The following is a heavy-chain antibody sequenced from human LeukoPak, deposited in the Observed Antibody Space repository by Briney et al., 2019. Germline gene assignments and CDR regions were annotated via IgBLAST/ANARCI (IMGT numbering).Heavy chain of an antibody. D-gene: IGHD6-6*01. J-gene: IGHJ4*02. CDR3: ARGPYSTSPHFDY. Sequence: GASVKVSCKASGYSFTGYYMHWVRQAPGQGLEWMGWINPNSGGTHYAQKFQGRVTMTRDMSISTAYMELSSLRSDDTAIYYCARGPYSTSPHFDYWGQGTLVTVSS. CDR2: INPNSGGT. V-gene: IGHV1-2*02. CDR1: GYSFTGYY.